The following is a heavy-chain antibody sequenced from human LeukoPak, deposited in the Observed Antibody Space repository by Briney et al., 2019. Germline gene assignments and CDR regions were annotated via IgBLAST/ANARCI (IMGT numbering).Heavy chain of an antibody. J-gene: IGHJ4*02. Sequence: GGSLRLSCAASGFTFDDYAMHWVRQAPGKGLEWVSGISWNSGSIGYADSVKGRFTISRDDAKNSLYLQMNSLRAEDTAVYYCVKQAGVYWGQGTLVTVSS. CDR3: VKQAGVY. D-gene: IGHD6-19*01. V-gene: IGHV3-9*01. CDR2: ISWNSGSI. CDR1: GFTFDDYA.